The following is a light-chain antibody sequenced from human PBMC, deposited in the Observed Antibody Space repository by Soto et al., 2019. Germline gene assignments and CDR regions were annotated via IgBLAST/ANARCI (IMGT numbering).Light chain of an antibody. CDR2: DAS. Sequence: DIQMTQSPSTLSASVGDRVTITCRASQSISSWLAWYQQKPGKAPKVLIYDASNLESGVPSRFSGSGSGTEFTLTISSLQPDDLATYYCQQYNSLTFGQGTKVDIK. CDR3: QQYNSLT. J-gene: IGKJ1*01. V-gene: IGKV1-5*01. CDR1: QSISSW.